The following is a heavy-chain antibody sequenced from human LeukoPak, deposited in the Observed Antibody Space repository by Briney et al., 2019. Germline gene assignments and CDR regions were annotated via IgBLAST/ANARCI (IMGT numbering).Heavy chain of an antibody. CDR1: GYTFTSYG. Sequence: GASVKVSCKASGYTFTSYGISWVRQAPGQGLEWMGWISAYNGNTNYAQKLQGRVTMTTDTSTSTAYMELRSLRSDDTAVYYCATDRPHPRNEPTNFDYWGQGTLVTVSS. V-gene: IGHV1-18*01. CDR2: ISAYNGNT. CDR3: ATDRPHPRNEPTNFDY. D-gene: IGHD1-1*01. J-gene: IGHJ4*02.